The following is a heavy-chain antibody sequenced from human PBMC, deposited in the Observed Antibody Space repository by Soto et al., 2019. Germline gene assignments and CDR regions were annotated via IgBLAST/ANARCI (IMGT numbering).Heavy chain of an antibody. J-gene: IGHJ6*03. Sequence: KPSETLSLTCAVYGGSFSGYYWSWIRQPPGKGLEWIGEINHSGSTNYDPSLKSRVTISVDTSKNQFSLKLSSVTAADTAVYYCARASLRYCSGGSCPTRVYYYMDVWGKGTTVTVSS. D-gene: IGHD2-15*01. CDR2: INHSGST. CDR3: ARASLRYCSGGSCPTRVYYYMDV. CDR1: GGSFSGYY. V-gene: IGHV4-34*01.